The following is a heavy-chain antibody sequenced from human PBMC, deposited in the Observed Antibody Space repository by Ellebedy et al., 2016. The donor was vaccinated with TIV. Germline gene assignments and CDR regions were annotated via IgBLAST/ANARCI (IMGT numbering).Heavy chain of an antibody. J-gene: IGHJ4*02. Sequence: ASVKVSCXASGYTFTSYGISWVRQAPGQGLEWMGWINPNSGGTNYAQKFQGRVTMTTDTSTSTAYMELRSLRSDDTAVYYCARDLSILPKPPIVGATTGHYGFDYWGQGTLVTVSS. CDR3: ARDLSILPKPPIVGATTGHYGFDY. CDR2: INPNSGGT. CDR1: GYTFTSYG. V-gene: IGHV1-18*04. D-gene: IGHD1-26*01.